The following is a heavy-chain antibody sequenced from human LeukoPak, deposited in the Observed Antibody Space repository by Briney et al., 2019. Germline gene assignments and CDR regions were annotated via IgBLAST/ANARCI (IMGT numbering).Heavy chain of an antibody. D-gene: IGHD2-2*01. J-gene: IGHJ6*03. Sequence: SETLSLTCTVSGGSISSGSYYWSWIRQPAGKGLEWIGRIYTSGSTNYNPSLKSRVTISVDTSKNQFSLKLSSVTAADTAVYYCARIQRVPSLRGYYYYMDVWGKGTTVTVSS. CDR2: IYTSGST. V-gene: IGHV4-61*02. CDR1: GGSISSGSYY. CDR3: ARIQRVPSLRGYYYYMDV.